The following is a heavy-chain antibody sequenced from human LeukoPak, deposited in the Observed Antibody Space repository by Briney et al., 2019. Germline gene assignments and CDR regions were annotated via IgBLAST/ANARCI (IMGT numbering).Heavy chain of an antibody. CDR3: ARAEGGLQLLQLPQYYFDY. V-gene: IGHV4-34*01. J-gene: IGHJ4*02. CDR2: INHSGST. D-gene: IGHD5-24*01. Sequence: SETLSLTCAVYGGSFSGYYWSWIRQPPGKGLEWIGEINHSGSTNYNPSLKRRVTISVDTSKNQFYLKLSSVTAADTAVYYCARAEGGLQLLQLPQYYFDYWGQGTLVTVSS. CDR1: GGSFSGYY.